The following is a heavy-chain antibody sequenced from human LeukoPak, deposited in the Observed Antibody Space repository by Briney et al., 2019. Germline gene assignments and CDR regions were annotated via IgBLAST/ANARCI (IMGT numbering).Heavy chain of an antibody. CDR2: ITRGGGT. D-gene: IGHD3-3*01. V-gene: IGHV3-23*01. J-gene: IGHJ4*02. CDR1: GFTFSSYA. CDR3: VRGITTPDC. Sequence: GGSLRLSCAASGFTFSSYAMTWVRQAPGKGLEWVSGITRGGGTYYSDSVKGRFTISRDNSKNTLYLQMSSLRAEDTAVYYCVRGITTPDCWGQGTLVTVSS.